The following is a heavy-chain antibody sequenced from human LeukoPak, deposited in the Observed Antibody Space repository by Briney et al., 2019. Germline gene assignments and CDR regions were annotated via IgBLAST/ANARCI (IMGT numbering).Heavy chain of an antibody. J-gene: IGHJ4*02. V-gene: IGHV4-39*01. CDR3: ARPDSSGGFDY. CDR1: GGSISSSSYY. D-gene: IGHD6-25*01. Sequence: SETLSLTCTVWGGSISSSSYYWGWIRQPPGKGLEWIGSIYYSGSTYYNPSLKSRVTISVDTSKNQFSLKLSSVTAADTAVYYCARPDSSGGFDYWGQGTLVTVSS. CDR2: IYYSGST.